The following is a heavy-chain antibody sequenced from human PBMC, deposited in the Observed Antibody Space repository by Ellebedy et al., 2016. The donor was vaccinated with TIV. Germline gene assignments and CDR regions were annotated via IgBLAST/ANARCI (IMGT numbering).Heavy chain of an antibody. V-gene: IGHV4-34*01. D-gene: IGHD3-22*01. CDR2: INHSGST. Sequence: SETLSLXXAVYGGSFSGYYWSWIRQPPGKGLEWIGEINHSGSTNYNPSLKSRVTISVDTSKNQFSLKLSSVTAADTAVYYCARAVRRTWYYYDSSGYQVVGWFDPWGQGTLVTVSS. CDR3: ARAVRRTWYYYDSSGYQVVGWFDP. J-gene: IGHJ5*02. CDR1: GGSFSGYY.